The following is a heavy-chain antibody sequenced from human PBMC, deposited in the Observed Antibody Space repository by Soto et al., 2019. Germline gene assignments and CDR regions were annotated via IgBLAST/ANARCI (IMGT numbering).Heavy chain of an antibody. CDR3: SRRSGSTFTGGLDV. D-gene: IGHD6-19*01. CDR2: IRSKSNNYAT. Sequence: EVQLVESGGGLVQPGGSLTVSCAASGFTFGGSAIHWVRQASGRGLEWVGRIRSKSNNYATAYAASVQGSFTISRDESKNTAFLQMNSLKTEDTAVYYCSRRSGSTFTGGLDVWGKGTTVIVSP. CDR1: GFTFGGSA. V-gene: IGHV3-73*01. J-gene: IGHJ6*04.